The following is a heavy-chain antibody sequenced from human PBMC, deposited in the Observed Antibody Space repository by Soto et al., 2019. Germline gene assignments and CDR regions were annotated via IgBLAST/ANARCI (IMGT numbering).Heavy chain of an antibody. D-gene: IGHD6-13*01. J-gene: IGHJ4*02. Sequence: SETLSLTCTVSGGSISSSSYYWGWIRQPPGKGLGWIGSIYYSGSTYYNPSLKSRVTISVDTSKNQFSLKLSSVTAADTAVYYCARRPITIAAAGNYWGQGTLVTVSS. CDR1: GGSISSSSYY. CDR3: ARRPITIAAAGNY. V-gene: IGHV4-39*01. CDR2: IYYSGST.